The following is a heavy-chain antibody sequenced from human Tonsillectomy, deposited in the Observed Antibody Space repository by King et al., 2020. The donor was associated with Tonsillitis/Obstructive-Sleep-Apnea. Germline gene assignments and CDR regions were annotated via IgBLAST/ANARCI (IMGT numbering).Heavy chain of an antibody. V-gene: IGHV1-69*01. Sequence: QLVQSGAEVKKPGSSVKVSCKASGGTFSSYAISWVRQAPGQGLEWMGGIIPIFGTANYAQKIQGRVTITADESTSTAYMELSSLRFEDTAVYYCARDEVTPKENRPRGGLGYYYYYMDVWGKGTTVTVSS. J-gene: IGHJ6*03. D-gene: IGHD2-21*02. CDR1: GGTFSSYA. CDR2: IIPIFGTA. CDR3: ARDEVTPKENRPRGGLGYYYYYMDV.